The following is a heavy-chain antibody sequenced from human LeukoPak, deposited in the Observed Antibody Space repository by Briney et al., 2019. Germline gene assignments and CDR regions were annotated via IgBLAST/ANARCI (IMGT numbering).Heavy chain of an antibody. J-gene: IGHJ4*02. D-gene: IGHD6-19*01. CDR3: AKDSQHHNSGSEE. Sequence: PGGSLRLSCAASGFTFSSYGMHWVRQAPGKGLEWVAVIWFDGSNKYYADSVKGRFTISRDNSKNTLYLQMNSLRAEDTAVYYCAKDSQHHNSGSEEWGQGTLVNGSS. V-gene: IGHV3-33*06. CDR2: IWFDGSNK. CDR1: GFTFSSYG.